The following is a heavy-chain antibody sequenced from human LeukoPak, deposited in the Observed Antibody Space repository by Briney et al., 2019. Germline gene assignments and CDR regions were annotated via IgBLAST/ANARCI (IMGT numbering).Heavy chain of an antibody. J-gene: IGHJ6*02. CDR2: IYSGGST. V-gene: IGHV3-66*02. CDR1: GFIVSSNY. D-gene: IGHD6-19*01. Sequence: GGSLRLSCAASGFIVSSNYMSWVRQAPGKGLEWVSVIYSGGSTYYADSVKGRFTISRDNSKNTLYLQMNSLRAEDTAVYYRARDSYSSGWNPVDGMDVWGQGTTVTVSS. CDR3: ARDSYSSGWNPVDGMDV.